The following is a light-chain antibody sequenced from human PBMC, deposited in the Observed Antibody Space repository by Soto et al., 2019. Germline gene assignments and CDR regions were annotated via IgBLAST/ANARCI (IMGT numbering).Light chain of an antibody. CDR3: SSYAGSNIEL. Sequence: QSALTEPPSASGSPGQSVTISCTGTSSDVGGYNFVSWYQQHPGKAPKLMIYEVSERPSGVPDRFSGSKSGNTASLTVSGLQAEDEADYYCSSYAGSNIELFGGGTKVTVL. CDR2: EVS. J-gene: IGLJ2*01. V-gene: IGLV2-8*01. CDR1: SSDVGGYNF.